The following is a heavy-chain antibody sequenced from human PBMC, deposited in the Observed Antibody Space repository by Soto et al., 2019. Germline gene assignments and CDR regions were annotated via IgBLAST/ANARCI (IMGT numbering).Heavy chain of an antibody. Sequence: XGSLRLACAASGFTFSSYSMNWVRQAPGKGLEWVSSISSSSSYIYYADSVKGRFTISRDNAKNSLYLQMNSLRAEDTAVYYCARDKYSSSWYYFDYWGQGTLVTVSS. CDR2: ISSSSSYI. CDR3: ARDKYSSSWYYFDY. V-gene: IGHV3-21*01. D-gene: IGHD6-13*01. CDR1: GFTFSSYS. J-gene: IGHJ4*02.